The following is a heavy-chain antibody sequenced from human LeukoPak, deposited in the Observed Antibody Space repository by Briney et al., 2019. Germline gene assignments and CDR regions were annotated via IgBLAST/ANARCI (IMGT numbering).Heavy chain of an antibody. CDR1: GGSFSGYY. D-gene: IGHD3-22*01. CDR3: ARVTTMIVGVNWFDP. J-gene: IGHJ5*02. CDR2: INHSGST. V-gene: IGHV4-34*01. Sequence: SETLSLTCAVYGGSFSGYYWSWIRQPPGKGLEWIGEINHSGSTNYNPSLKSRVTISVDTSKNQFSLKLSSVTAADTAVYYCARVTTMIVGVNWFDPWGQGTLVTVSS.